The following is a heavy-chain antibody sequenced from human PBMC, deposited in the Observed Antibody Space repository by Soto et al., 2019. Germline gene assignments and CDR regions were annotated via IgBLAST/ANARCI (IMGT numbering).Heavy chain of an antibody. Sequence: QVQLVESGGGVVQPGRSLRLSCAASGFIFSSYAMHWVRQAPGKGLEWVAVISYDGDNKFFADSVKGRFTISRDNSKNTLFLQMNSLRAEDTAVYYCARDRLGYDILTGPKYGMDVWGQGTTVTVSS. J-gene: IGHJ6*02. CDR2: ISYDGDNK. D-gene: IGHD3-9*01. CDR3: ARDRLGYDILTGPKYGMDV. V-gene: IGHV3-30-3*01. CDR1: GFIFSSYA.